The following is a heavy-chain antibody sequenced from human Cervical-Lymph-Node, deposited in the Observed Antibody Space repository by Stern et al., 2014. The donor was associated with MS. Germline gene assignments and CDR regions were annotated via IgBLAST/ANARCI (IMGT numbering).Heavy chain of an antibody. CDR2: IYHSGST. CDR1: GDSISNNHW. D-gene: IGHD3-3*01. V-gene: IGHV4-4*02. Sequence: QVQLQESGPGLVKPSGTLSLTCAVSGDSISNNHWWTWVRQPPGKGLEWIGEIYHSGSTTYKPSLKSRVTISVDKSKNHFSLKLSSVTAADTAVYYCARQRITIFGVVIPLDYWGQGTLVTVSS. CDR3: ARQRITIFGVVIPLDY. J-gene: IGHJ4*02.